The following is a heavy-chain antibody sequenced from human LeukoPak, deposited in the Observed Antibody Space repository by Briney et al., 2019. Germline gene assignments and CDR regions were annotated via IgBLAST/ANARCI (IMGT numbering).Heavy chain of an antibody. Sequence: GSLRLSCAASGFTFSSYEMNWVRQAPGKGLEWIGSIYYSGSTYYNPSLKSRVTISVDTSKNQFSLKLSSVTAADTAVYYCARESGDGYMYYFDYWGQGTLVTVSS. D-gene: IGHD5-24*01. V-gene: IGHV4-39*07. CDR3: ARESGDGYMYYFDY. J-gene: IGHJ4*02. CDR2: IYYSGST. CDR1: GFTFSSYE.